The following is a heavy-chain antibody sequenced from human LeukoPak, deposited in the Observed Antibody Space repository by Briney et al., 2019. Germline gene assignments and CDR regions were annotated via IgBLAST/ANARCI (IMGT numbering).Heavy chain of an antibody. CDR2: ISAYNGNT. CDR3: AVAAANPHYFDY. CDR1: GYTFTSYG. D-gene: IGHD6-13*01. Sequence: ASVKVSCKASGYTFTSYGMSWVRQAPGQGLEWMGWISAYNGNTNYAQKLQGRVTMTTDTSTSTAYMELRSLRSDDTAVYYCAVAAANPHYFDYWGQGTLVTVSS. J-gene: IGHJ4*02. V-gene: IGHV1-18*01.